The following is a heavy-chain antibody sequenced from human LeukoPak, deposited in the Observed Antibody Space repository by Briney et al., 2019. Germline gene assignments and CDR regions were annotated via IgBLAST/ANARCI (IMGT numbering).Heavy chain of an antibody. CDR3: AIQTVALGYFYYYVMPV. CDR1: GGSISSSSYY. Sequence: PSETLSLTCTVSGGSISSSSYYWGWIRQPPGKGLEWIGSVYYSGSTYHNPSLKSRVTISVDTSKNQFSLKLSSVTAADTAVYYCAIQTVALGYFYYYVMPVWGQGTTVTVSS. CDR2: VYYSGST. J-gene: IGHJ6*02. D-gene: IGHD4-11*01. V-gene: IGHV4-39*01.